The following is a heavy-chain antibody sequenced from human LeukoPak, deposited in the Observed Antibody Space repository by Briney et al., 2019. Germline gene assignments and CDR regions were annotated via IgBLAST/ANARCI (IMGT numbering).Heavy chain of an antibody. J-gene: IGHJ6*03. CDR1: GYTFTGYY. CDR2: ISPNSGGT. Sequence: GASVKVSCKASGYTFTGYYMHWVRQAPGQGLEWMGWISPNSGGTNYAQKFHGRVTMTRDTSISTAYMELSRLRSDDTAVYYCARGWSGSYYSHYYYYMDVWGKGTTVTVSS. D-gene: IGHD1-26*01. V-gene: IGHV1-2*02. CDR3: ARGWSGSYYSHYYYYMDV.